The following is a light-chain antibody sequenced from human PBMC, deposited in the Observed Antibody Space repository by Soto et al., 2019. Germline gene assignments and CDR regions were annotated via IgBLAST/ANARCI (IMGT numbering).Light chain of an antibody. Sequence: QSVLTQPPSVSAAPGQKVTISCSGGSSNIGNNYVSWYQHLPGTAPKLLIYDNNRRPSGIPDRFSGSKSVTSATLDITGLQTGHEADYYCETWDSSLSAVVFGGGTKLTVL. J-gene: IGLJ2*01. CDR3: ETWDSSLSAVV. CDR2: DNN. CDR1: SSNIGNNY. V-gene: IGLV1-51*01.